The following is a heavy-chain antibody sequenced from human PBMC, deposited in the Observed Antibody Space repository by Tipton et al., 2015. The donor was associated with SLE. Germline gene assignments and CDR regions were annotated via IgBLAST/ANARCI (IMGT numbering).Heavy chain of an antibody. CDR1: GGTFSSYA. J-gene: IGHJ3*02. CDR3: ARTPGDPDAFDI. D-gene: IGHD7-27*01. Sequence: QSGPEVKKPGSSVKVSCKASGGTFSSYAISWVRQAPGQGLEWMGGIIPIFGTASYAQKFQGRVTITTDESTSTAYMELSSLRSEDTAVYYCARTPGDPDAFDIWGQGTMVTVSS. V-gene: IGHV1-69*05. CDR2: IIPIFGTA.